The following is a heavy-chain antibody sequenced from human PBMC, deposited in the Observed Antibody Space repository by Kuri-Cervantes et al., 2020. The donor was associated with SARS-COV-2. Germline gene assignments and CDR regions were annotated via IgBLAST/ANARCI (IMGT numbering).Heavy chain of an antibody. CDR3: ARIVGNDAFDI. V-gene: IGHV4-38-2*02. J-gene: IGHJ3*02. CDR1: GSSVSSPNY. Sequence: SETLSLTRTVSGSSVSSPNYWDWLRQPPGKGLEWIGSIYHSGTTYYNPSLKSRVTISVDTSKNQFSLKLSSVTAADTAVYYCARIVGNDAFDIWGQGTMVTVSS. CDR2: IYHSGTT. D-gene: IGHD2-21*01.